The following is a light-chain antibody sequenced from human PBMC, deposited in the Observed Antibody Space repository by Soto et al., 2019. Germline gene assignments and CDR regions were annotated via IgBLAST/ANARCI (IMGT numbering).Light chain of an antibody. CDR1: QSVRNY. CDR3: QQRSHWPLT. V-gene: IGKV3-11*01. Sequence: EIVLTQSPATLSLSPGERATLSCRASQSVRNYLAWYQQYPGQAPRLLIYDASNRATGIPGGSSGSGSGTDRTPTISRLESEASAVYYCQQRSHWPLTFGQGTKVEIK. CDR2: DAS. J-gene: IGKJ1*01.